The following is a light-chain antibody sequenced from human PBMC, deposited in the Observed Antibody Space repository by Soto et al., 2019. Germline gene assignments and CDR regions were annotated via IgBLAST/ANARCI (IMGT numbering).Light chain of an antibody. Sequence: QYVLTQPPSVSGAPGQRVTISCTGSSSNIGAGYDVHWYQQLPGTAPKLLIYGNSNRPSGVPDRFSGSKSGTSASLAITGLQAEDEADYYCQSYDSSLSGSVFGGGTKVTVL. V-gene: IGLV1-40*01. CDR2: GNS. CDR1: SSNIGAGYD. J-gene: IGLJ3*02. CDR3: QSYDSSLSGSV.